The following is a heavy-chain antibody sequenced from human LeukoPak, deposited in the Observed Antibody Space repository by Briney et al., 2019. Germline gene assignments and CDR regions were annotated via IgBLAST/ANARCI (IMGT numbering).Heavy chain of an antibody. CDR1: GFMFTSYA. Sequence: GGSLRLSCEPSGFMFTSYATNWVRQAPGKGPEWVSGISGYSGSTEYADAVKGRFVISRDNSKNVLHLQMNSLRSEDTAVYFCAKEARDVGALGEFFRHWGQGTLVIVSS. J-gene: IGHJ1*01. V-gene: IGHV3-23*01. CDR3: AKEARDVGALGEFFRH. CDR2: ISGYSGST. D-gene: IGHD1-26*01.